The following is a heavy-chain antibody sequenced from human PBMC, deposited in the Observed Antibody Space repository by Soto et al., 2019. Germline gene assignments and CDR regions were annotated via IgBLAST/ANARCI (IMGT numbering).Heavy chain of an antibody. J-gene: IGHJ6*02. CDR3: ARDGRFGSYYYYGMDV. V-gene: IGHV1-2*04. D-gene: IGHD3-10*01. CDR2: INPNSGGT. CDR1: GYTFTGYY. Sequence: ASVKVSCKASGYTFTGYYMHWVRQAPGQGLKWMGWINPNSGGTNYAQKFQGWVTMTRDTSISTAYMELSRLRSDDTAVYYCARDGRFGSYYYYGMDVWGQGTTVTVSS.